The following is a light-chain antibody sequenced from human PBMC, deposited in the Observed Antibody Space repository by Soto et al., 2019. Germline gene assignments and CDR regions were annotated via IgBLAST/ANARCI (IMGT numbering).Light chain of an antibody. CDR2: DAS. Sequence: DIQMTQSPSTLSASVGDRVTISCRASQDISNFLAWYQHKPGKAPKLLIYDASTLQTGVPSRFRGSGFGTEFTLTISGLKPDDFATYYCQQHDDYSQDTFGQGTKVDIK. V-gene: IGKV1-5*01. CDR3: QQHDDYSQDT. J-gene: IGKJ2*01. CDR1: QDISNF.